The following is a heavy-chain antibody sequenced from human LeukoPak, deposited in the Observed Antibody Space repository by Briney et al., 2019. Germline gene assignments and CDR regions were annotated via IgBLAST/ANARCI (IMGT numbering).Heavy chain of an antibody. Sequence: SETLSLTCTVSGASINSRDYHWGWIRQPPGQGLEWIGSIYSDGTTYYNPSLKSRVTISVDTSKNQFSLKLSSVTAADTAVYYCARAVLGPDDFWSGGDYYMDVWGKGTTVTVSS. CDR2: IYSDGTT. J-gene: IGHJ6*03. CDR1: GASINSRDYH. V-gene: IGHV4-39*07. D-gene: IGHD3-3*01. CDR3: ARAVLGPDDFWSGGDYYMDV.